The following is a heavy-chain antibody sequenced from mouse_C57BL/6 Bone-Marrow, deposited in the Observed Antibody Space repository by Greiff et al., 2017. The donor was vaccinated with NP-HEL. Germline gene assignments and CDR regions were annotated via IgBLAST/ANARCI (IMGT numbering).Heavy chain of an antibody. D-gene: IGHD2-3*01. V-gene: IGHV1-69*01. Sequence: QVQLQQPGAELVMPGASVKLSCKASGYTFTSYWMHWVKQRPGQGLEWIGEIDPSDSYTNYNQKFKGKSTLTVDKSSSTAYMQLSSLTSEDSAVYYCARGRWLLWYFDVWGTGTTVTVSS. CDR3: ARGRWLLWYFDV. J-gene: IGHJ1*03. CDR1: GYTFTSYW. CDR2: IDPSDSYT.